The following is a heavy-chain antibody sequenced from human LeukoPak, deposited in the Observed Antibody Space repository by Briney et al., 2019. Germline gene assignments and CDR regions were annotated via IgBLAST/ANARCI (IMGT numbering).Heavy chain of an antibody. V-gene: IGHV3-11*06. CDR3: ARFKREWLRSEYYFDY. D-gene: IGHD5-12*01. J-gene: IGHJ4*02. CDR1: GFTFSDYY. CDR2: ISSSSGYT. Sequence: PGGSLRLSCAASGFTFSDYYMSWIRQAPGKGLEWVSYISSSSGYTNYADSVKGRFTISRDNAKNSLYLQMNSLRAEDTAVYYCARFKREWLRSEYYFDYWGQGTLVTVSS.